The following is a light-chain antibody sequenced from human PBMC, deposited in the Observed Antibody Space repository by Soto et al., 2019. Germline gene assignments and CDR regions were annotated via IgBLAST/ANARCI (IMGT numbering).Light chain of an antibody. J-gene: IGKJ4*01. V-gene: IGKV3-11*01. Sequence: EIVLTQSPATLSLSPGERATLSCRASQSISNFLAWYQQKPGQPPRLLIYDASKMATDIPDRFIGSGSGTDFTLTISSLEPEDFAIYYGHQRSNWPPFTFGGGTKVEI. CDR3: HQRSNWPPFT. CDR2: DAS. CDR1: QSISNF.